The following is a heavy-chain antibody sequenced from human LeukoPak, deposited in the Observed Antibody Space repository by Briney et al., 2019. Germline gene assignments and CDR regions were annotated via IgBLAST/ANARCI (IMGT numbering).Heavy chain of an antibody. Sequence: ASVKVSCKASGYTFTSYGISWVRQAPGQGLEWMGWISAYNGNTNYAQKLQGRVAMTTDTSTSTAYMELRSLRSDDTAVYYCARAPEEMVAASFDPWGQGTLVTVSS. V-gene: IGHV1-18*01. CDR1: GYTFTSYG. J-gene: IGHJ5*02. D-gene: IGHD2-15*01. CDR2: ISAYNGNT. CDR3: ARAPEEMVAASFDP.